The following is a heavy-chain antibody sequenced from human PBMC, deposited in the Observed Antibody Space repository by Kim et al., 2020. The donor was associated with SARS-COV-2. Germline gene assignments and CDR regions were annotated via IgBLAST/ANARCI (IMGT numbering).Heavy chain of an antibody. CDR2: ISNSGFTT. D-gene: IGHD6-13*01. CDR3: ARVGSTVAAGSIDY. Sequence: GGSLRLSCAASGFHFSDYYMSWIRQAPGKGLEWVSYISNSGFTTHYADSVKGRFTISRDNAKNSLYLQMNSLRAEDTAVYYCARVGSTVAAGSIDYWGQGTLGTVSS. V-gene: IGHV3-11*01. J-gene: IGHJ4*02. CDR1: GFHFSDYY.